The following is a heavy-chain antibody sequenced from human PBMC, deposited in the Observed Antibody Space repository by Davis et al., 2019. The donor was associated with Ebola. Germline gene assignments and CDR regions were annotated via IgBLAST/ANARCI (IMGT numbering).Heavy chain of an antibody. Sequence: ASVKVSCKASGYTFTSYAMHWVRQAPGQRLEWMGWINAGNGNTKYSQKFQGRVTITRDTSASTAYMELSSLRSEDTAVYYCARTYSSGWYLDDDAFDIWGQGTMVTVSS. J-gene: IGHJ3*02. CDR3: ARTYSSGWYLDDDAFDI. CDR2: INAGNGNT. D-gene: IGHD6-19*01. V-gene: IGHV1-3*01. CDR1: GYTFTSYA.